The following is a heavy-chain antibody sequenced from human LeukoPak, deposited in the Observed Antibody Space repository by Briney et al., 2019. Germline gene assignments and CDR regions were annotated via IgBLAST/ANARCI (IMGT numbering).Heavy chain of an antibody. D-gene: IGHD5-24*01. CDR2: ITPIFGTA. V-gene: IGHV1-69*05. CDR3: ASYVLEMATIEDAASKFDY. Sequence: ASVKVSCKASGGTFSSYAISWVRQAPGQGLEWMGRITPIFGTANYAQKFQGRVTITTDESTSTAYMELSSLRSEDTAVYYCASYVLEMATIEDAASKFDYWGQGTLVTVSS. CDR1: GGTFSSYA. J-gene: IGHJ4*02.